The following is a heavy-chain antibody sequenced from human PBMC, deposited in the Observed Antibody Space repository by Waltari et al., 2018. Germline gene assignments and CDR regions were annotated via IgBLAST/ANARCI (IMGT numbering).Heavy chain of an antibody. Sequence: QVQLVQSGADVKKPGASVKVSCKASGYTFTGYYMHWVRQTPGQGLEWMGRIDPKSGGTIYEQWFQGRVTMTRDTSISTAYMELSSLRSDDTAVYYCARDARVSGDYWGQGTLVTVSS. CDR2: IDPKSGGT. CDR3: ARDARVSGDY. D-gene: IGHD3-3*01. CDR1: GYTFTGYY. V-gene: IGHV1-2*06. J-gene: IGHJ4*02.